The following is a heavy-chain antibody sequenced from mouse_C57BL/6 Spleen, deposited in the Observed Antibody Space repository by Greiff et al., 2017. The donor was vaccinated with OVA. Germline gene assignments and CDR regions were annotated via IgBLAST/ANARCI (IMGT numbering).Heavy chain of an antibody. CDR1: GYAFSSSW. CDR3: ARDGLYAMDY. J-gene: IGHJ4*01. D-gene: IGHD2-3*01. Sequence: QVQLQQSGPELVKPGASVKLSCKASGYAFSSSWLHWVQQRPGKGLEWIGRIYPGDGDTNYNGKFKGKATLTADKSSSTAYMQLSSLTSEDSAVYCCARDGLYAMDYWGQGTSVTVSS. V-gene: IGHV1-82*01. CDR2: IYPGDGDT.